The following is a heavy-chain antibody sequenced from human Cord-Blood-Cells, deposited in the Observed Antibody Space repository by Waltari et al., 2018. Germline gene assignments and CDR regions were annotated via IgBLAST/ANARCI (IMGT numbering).Heavy chain of an antibody. V-gene: IGHV1-2*02. D-gene: IGHD2-2*01. Sequence: QVQLVQSGAEVNKPGASVKVSCKASGYTFTGYYMHWVRQAPGQGLEWMGWCTPNSGSTNYAQRFQGRVTMTRATSISTAYMGLSRLRSDDTAVYYCARDRCSSTSCYRDFDYWGQGTLVTVSS. CDR3: ARDRCSSTSCYRDFDY. CDR2: CTPNSGST. CDR1: GYTFTGYY. J-gene: IGHJ4*02.